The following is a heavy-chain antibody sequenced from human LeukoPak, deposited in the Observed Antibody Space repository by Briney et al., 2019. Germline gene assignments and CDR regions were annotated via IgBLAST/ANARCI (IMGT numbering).Heavy chain of an antibody. J-gene: IGHJ4*02. D-gene: IGHD3-10*01. CDR2: ISGSGDRT. CDR1: GFTFSSYA. Sequence: PGGSLRLSCAASGFTFSSYAMSWVRQAPGKGLEWVSVISGSGDRTYYADSVKGRFTISRDNSKNTLYLQMNSLRAEDTAVYYCAKAAYGSESYYDPFDYWGQGTLVTVSS. CDR3: AKAAYGSESYYDPFDY. V-gene: IGHV3-23*01.